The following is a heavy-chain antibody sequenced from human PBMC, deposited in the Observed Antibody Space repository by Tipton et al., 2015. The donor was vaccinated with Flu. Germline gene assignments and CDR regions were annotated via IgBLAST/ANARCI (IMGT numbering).Heavy chain of an antibody. CDR1: GGPISSGGDY. CDR3: ARMEWTVTTPRYFDL. D-gene: IGHD4-17*01. J-gene: IGHJ2*01. CDR2: IYYIGST. V-gene: IGHV4-31*03. Sequence: TLSLTCTVSGGPISSGGDYWSWIRQHPGKGLEWIGHIYYIGSTNYNPSLKSRVTISVDTSENQFSLKLSSVTAADTAVYYCARMEWTVTTPRYFDLWGRGTLVTVSS.